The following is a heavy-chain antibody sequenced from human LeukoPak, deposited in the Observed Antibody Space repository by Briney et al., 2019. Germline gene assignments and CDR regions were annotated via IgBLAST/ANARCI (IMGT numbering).Heavy chain of an antibody. Sequence: PGGSLRLSCAASGFTFSSYWMSWVRQPPGKGLEWIGEINHSGSTNYNPSLKSRVTISVDTSKNQFSLKLSSVTAADTAVYYCARGGSYGYNYWGQGTLVTVSS. CDR2: INHSGST. J-gene: IGHJ4*02. CDR1: GFTFSSYW. V-gene: IGHV4-34*01. CDR3: ARGGSYGYNY. D-gene: IGHD5-18*01.